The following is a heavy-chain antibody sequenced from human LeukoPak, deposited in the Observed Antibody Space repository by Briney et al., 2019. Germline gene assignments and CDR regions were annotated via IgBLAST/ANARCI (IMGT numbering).Heavy chain of an antibody. V-gene: IGHV3-48*01. D-gene: IGHD3-3*01. CDR3: ARGDYDFWGGDFGYFDY. Sequence: GGSLRLSCAASGFTFSSYSMNWVRQAPGKGLEWVSYISSSSTTIYYADSVKGRFTISRDNAKNSLYLQMNSLRAEDTAVYYCARGDYDFWGGDFGYFDYWGQGTLVTVSS. J-gene: IGHJ4*02. CDR2: ISSSSTTI. CDR1: GFTFSSYS.